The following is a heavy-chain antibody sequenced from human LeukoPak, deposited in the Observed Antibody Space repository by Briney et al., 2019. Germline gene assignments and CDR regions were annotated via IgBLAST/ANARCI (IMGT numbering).Heavy chain of an antibody. CDR1: GFTFSSYS. CDR2: ISSSSSTI. J-gene: IGHJ6*03. D-gene: IGHD3-3*01. Sequence: PGGSLRLSCAASGFTFSSYSMNWVRQAPGKGLEWVSYISSSSSTIYYADSVKGRFTISRDNAKDSLYLQMNSLRAEDTAVYYCARETFGVVMSYYYYYMDVWGKGTTVTVSS. CDR3: ARETFGVVMSYYYYYMDV. V-gene: IGHV3-48*01.